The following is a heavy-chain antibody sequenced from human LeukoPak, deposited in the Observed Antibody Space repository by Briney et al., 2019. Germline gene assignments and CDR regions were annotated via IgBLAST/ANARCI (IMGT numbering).Heavy chain of an antibody. D-gene: IGHD2-15*01. CDR1: GFTFTSSA. CDR3: ARFDCSGGSCYGKFDP. V-gene: IGHV1-58*01. J-gene: IGHJ5*02. Sequence: ASVKVSCKASGFTFTSSAVQWVRQARGQRLEWIGWIVVGSGNTNYAQKFQERVTITRDMSTSTAYMELSRLRSDDTAVYYCARFDCSGGSCYGKFDPWGQGTLVTVSS. CDR2: IVVGSGNT.